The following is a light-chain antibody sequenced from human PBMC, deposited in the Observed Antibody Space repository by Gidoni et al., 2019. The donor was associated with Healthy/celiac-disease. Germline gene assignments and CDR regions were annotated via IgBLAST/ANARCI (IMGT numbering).Light chain of an antibody. Sequence: QSVLTQPPSASGTPGQSVTISYSGRSSNIGSNTVKWYLQIPGTAPKLRSYGHTQRPSGVPDRFSGSQSGTSGSLAISGLQSEDEADYYCAAWDDSLSGPYWVFGGGTKLTVL. V-gene: IGLV1-44*01. CDR3: AAWDDSLSGPYWV. CDR2: GHT. J-gene: IGLJ3*02. CDR1: SSNIGSNT.